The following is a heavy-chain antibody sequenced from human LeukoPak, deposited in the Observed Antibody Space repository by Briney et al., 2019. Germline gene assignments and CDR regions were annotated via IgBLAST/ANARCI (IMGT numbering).Heavy chain of an antibody. CDR3: AREGLIAVFDY. V-gene: IGHV3-64*01. CDR1: GFTFSSYA. D-gene: IGHD6-19*01. J-gene: IGHJ4*02. Sequence: GGSLRLSCAASGFTFSSYAMHWVRQAPGKGLEYVSAISSNGGSTYYANSVKGRFTISRDNSKNTLYLQMNSLRAEDTAVYYCAREGLIAVFDYWGQGTLVTVSS. CDR2: ISSNGGST.